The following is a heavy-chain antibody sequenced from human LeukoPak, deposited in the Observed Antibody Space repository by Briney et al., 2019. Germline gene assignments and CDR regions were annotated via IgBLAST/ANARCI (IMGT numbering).Heavy chain of an antibody. V-gene: IGHV4-39*01. CDR2: ISYSGST. CDR1: GGSISSSSYY. D-gene: IGHD4-17*01. CDR3: ARTNGDYLHYYGMDV. Sequence: SETLSLTCTVSGGSISSSSYYWSWIRQPPGKGLEWIGTISYSGSTIYNPSLKSRATISVDTSKNQFSLKLSSVTAADTAVYYCARTNGDYLHYYGMDVWGQGTTVTVSS. J-gene: IGHJ6*02.